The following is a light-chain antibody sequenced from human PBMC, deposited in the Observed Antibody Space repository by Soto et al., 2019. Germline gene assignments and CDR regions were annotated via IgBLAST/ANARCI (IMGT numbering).Light chain of an antibody. Sequence: EIVLTQSPDTLSLSPWERATLSCRASKSFSHSYLAWYQQKPGQAPRLLISGASTRATGIPARFSGSGSGTEFTLTINSLQSEDFAVYYCQQYQNLWTFGQGTKVDIK. CDR2: GAS. CDR1: KSFSHSY. J-gene: IGKJ1*01. CDR3: QQYQNLWT. V-gene: IGKV3D-7*01.